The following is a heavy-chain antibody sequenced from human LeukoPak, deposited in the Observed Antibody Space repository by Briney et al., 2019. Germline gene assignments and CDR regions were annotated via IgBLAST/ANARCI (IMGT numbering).Heavy chain of an antibody. J-gene: IGHJ4*02. Sequence: GGSLRLSCAASGFTFSSYGMSWVRQAPGKGLEWVSAISGSGGSTYYADSVKGRFTISRDNSKNTLYLQMNSLRAEDTAVYYCAKGDYDYVWGSYRLYFFDYWGQGTLVTVSS. V-gene: IGHV3-23*01. D-gene: IGHD3-16*02. CDR3: AKGDYDYVWGSYRLYFFDY. CDR1: GFTFSSYG. CDR2: ISGSGGST.